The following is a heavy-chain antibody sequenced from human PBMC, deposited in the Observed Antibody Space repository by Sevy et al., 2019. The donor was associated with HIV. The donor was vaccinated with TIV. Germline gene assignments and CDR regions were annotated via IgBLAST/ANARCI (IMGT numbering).Heavy chain of an antibody. Sequence: GGSLRLSCAASGFTFSSYGMHWVRQAPGKGLEWVAVISYDGSNKYYADSVKGRFTISRDNSENTLYLQMNSLRAEDTAVYYCAKEVGQHWGQGTLVTVSS. CDR3: AKEVGQH. J-gene: IGHJ1*01. CDR1: GFTFSSYG. V-gene: IGHV3-30*18. D-gene: IGHD2-15*01. CDR2: ISYDGSNK.